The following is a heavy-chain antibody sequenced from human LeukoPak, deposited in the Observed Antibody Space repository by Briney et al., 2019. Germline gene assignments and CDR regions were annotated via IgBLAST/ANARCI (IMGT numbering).Heavy chain of an antibody. CDR3: ARLPLRSIAVGYYGMDV. CDR2: IIPIFGTA. CDR1: GGTFSSYA. V-gene: IGHV1-69*13. D-gene: IGHD6-6*01. J-gene: IGHJ6*02. Sequence: SVKVSCKASGGTFSSYANSWVRQAPGQGLEWMGGIIPIFGTANYAQKFQGRVTITADESTSTAYMELSSLRSEDTAVYYCARLPLRSIAVGYYGMDVWGQGTTVTVSS.